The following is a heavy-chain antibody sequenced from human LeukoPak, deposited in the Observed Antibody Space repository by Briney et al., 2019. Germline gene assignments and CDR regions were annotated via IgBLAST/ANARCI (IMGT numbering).Heavy chain of an antibody. Sequence: ASVKVSCKASGYTFTSYDINWVRQATGQGLEWMGWMNPNSGSTGYAQKFQGRVTMTRNTSISTAYMELSSLRSGDTAVYYCASARVWNYAFDYWGQGTLVTVSS. V-gene: IGHV1-8*01. CDR1: GYTFTSYD. CDR3: ASARVWNYAFDY. D-gene: IGHD1-7*01. J-gene: IGHJ4*02. CDR2: MNPNSGST.